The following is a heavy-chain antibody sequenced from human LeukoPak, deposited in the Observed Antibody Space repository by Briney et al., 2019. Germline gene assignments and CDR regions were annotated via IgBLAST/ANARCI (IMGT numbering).Heavy chain of an antibody. CDR1: GGSISSGDYS. J-gene: IGHJ5*02. D-gene: IGHD2-15*01. V-gene: IGHV4-30-4*01. Sequence: SQTLSLTCTVSGGSISSGDYSWSWIRQPPGKGLEWIGYIYYSGSTYYNPSLKSRVTISVDTSKNQFSLKPSSVTAADTAVYYCASRYCSGGSCYRGWFDPWGQGTLVTVSS. CDR2: IYYSGST. CDR3: ASRYCSGGSCYRGWFDP.